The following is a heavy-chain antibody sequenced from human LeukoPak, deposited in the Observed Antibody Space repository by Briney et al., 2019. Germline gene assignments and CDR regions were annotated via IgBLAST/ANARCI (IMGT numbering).Heavy chain of an antibody. J-gene: IGHJ4*02. V-gene: IGHV3-7*01. CDR1: GFTFSRYW. Sequence: GGSLRLSCAASGFTFSRYWMSWVRQAPGKGLEWVANIKQDGSEKYYVDSVEGRFTISRDNAKNSLYLQMNSLRAEDTAVYFCARETCRSSSWFLFFDYWGQGTLVTVSS. D-gene: IGHD6-13*01. CDR3: ARETCRSSSWFLFFDY. CDR2: IKQDGSEK.